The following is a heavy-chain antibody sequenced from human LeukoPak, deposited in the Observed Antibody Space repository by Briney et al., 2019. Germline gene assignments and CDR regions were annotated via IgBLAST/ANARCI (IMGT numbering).Heavy chain of an antibody. CDR2: ISGSGGST. CDR3: VKETIAPASQGFDY. CDR1: GFTFSSYA. D-gene: IGHD6-13*01. V-gene: IGHV3-23*01. J-gene: IGHJ4*02. Sequence: PGGSLRLSCAASGFTFSSYAMSWVRQAPGKGLEWVSAISGSGGSTYYADSVKGRFTISRDNSKSTLYLQMSSLRAEDTAVYYCVKETIAPASQGFDYWGQGTLVTVSS.